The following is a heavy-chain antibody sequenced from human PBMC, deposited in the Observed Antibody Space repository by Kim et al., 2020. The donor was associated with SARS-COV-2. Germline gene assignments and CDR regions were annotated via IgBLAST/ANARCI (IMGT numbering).Heavy chain of an antibody. CDR2: T. V-gene: IGHV1-3*01. Sequence: TIYSEKVQGGVSMTRDTSASTAYMELSRLRSEDTAVYYCARDRGSSELGYWGQGTLVTVSS. D-gene: IGHD6-6*01. J-gene: IGHJ4*02. CDR3: ARDRGSSELGY.